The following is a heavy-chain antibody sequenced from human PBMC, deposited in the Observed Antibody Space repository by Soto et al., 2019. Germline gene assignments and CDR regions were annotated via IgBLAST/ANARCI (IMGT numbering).Heavy chain of an antibody. D-gene: IGHD1-26*01. CDR1: GFTFTNYA. Sequence: EVQLSESGGDLRQPGGSLRLSCAASGFTFTNYAMTWVRQTPGKGLEWVSGISASGGLKYYADSVRGRFTVSRDNSKNILYLQMDNLRDEDTALYYCAREVGAPSGWLDPWGQATQVTVSS. V-gene: IGHV3-23*01. CDR2: ISASGGLK. CDR3: AREVGAPSGWLDP. J-gene: IGHJ5*02.